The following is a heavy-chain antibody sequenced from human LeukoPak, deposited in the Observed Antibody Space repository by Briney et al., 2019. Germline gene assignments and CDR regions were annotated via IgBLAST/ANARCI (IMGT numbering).Heavy chain of an antibody. CDR1: GFSVSSYS. CDR3: ARWRGAQSEFVV. J-gene: IGHJ4*02. V-gene: IGHV3-48*04. D-gene: IGHD3-3*01. CDR2: ISSSSGTI. Sequence: GGSLRLSCATSGFSVSSYSMNWVRQAPGKGLEWVSYISSSSGTIYYADSVKGRFTGSRDDARNTVYLQMNSLRAEDTAVYYCARWRGAQSEFVVWGQGTLVTVSS.